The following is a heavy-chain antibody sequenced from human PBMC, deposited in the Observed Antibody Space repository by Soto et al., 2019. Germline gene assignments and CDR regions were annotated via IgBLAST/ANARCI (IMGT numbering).Heavy chain of an antibody. J-gene: IGHJ4*02. CDR1: GYTFTGYY. Sequence: QVQLVQSGAEVKKPGASVKVSCKASGYTFTGYYMPWVRQAPGQGLEWMGWINPNSGGTNYAQKFQGWVTMTRDTSISTAYMELSRLRSDDTAVYYCARDGWHYYDSSGYYFDYWGQGTLVTVSS. CDR2: INPNSGGT. D-gene: IGHD3-22*01. CDR3: ARDGWHYYDSSGYYFDY. V-gene: IGHV1-2*04.